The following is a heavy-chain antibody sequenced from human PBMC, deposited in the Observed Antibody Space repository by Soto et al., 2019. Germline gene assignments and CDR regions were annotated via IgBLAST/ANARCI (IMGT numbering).Heavy chain of an antibody. CDR2: ISYDGSNK. J-gene: IGHJ4*02. CDR1: GFTFSSYA. V-gene: IGHV3-30-3*01. CDR3: ARGQGAPGMGHYFDY. Sequence: QVQLVESGGGVVQPGRSLRLSCAASGFTFSSYAMHWVRQAPGKGLERVAVISYDGSNKYYADSVKGRFTISRDNSKNTLYLQMNSLRAEDTAVYYCARGQGAPGMGHYFDYWGQGTLVTVSS. D-gene: IGHD1-26*01.